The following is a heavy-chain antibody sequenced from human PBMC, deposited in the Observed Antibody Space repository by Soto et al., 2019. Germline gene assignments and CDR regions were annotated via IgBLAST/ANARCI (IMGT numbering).Heavy chain of an antibody. V-gene: IGHV4-39*01. CDR3: ARHGAYSTSVDYYYGMDD. CDR2: SNYGGTT. Sequence: SDTLSLTCTVSGGAINSPVYYWGWNRQPPGKGLEWIGSSNYGGTTYYSSSLQSRVTISLDTAKNHFSLNLRSVTAADTAVYYCARHGAYSTSVDYYYGMDDWGQGTTVTVSS. D-gene: IGHD6-13*01. J-gene: IGHJ6*02. CDR1: GGAINSPVYY.